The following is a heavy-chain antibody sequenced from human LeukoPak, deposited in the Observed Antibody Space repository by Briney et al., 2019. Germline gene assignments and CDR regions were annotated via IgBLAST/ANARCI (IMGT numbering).Heavy chain of an antibody. CDR3: AKDRDPYSSGWSDY. D-gene: IGHD6-19*01. V-gene: IGHV3-23*01. CDR1: GFTFSSYA. J-gene: IGHJ4*02. Sequence: GGSLRLSCAASGFTFSSYAMSGVRQAPGKGLEGVSAISGSGGSTYYADSVKGRFTISRDNSKNTLYLQMNSLRAEDTAVYYCAKDRDPYSSGWSDYWGQGTLVTVSS. CDR2: ISGSGGST.